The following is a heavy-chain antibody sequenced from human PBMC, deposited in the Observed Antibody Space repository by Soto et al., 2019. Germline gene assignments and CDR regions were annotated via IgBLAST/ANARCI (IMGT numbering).Heavy chain of an antibody. Sequence: EVHLLESGGGLGQPGGSLRLSCTASGFSFSTSVMTWVRQAPGQGLEWVASISENGGSRGGTYYADSVKGRVTISSDNSNNTPYLHHDSVRGADPAVYFCASAKAVVIAALGIWGQGTMFTVSS. CDR1: GFSFSTSV. D-gene: IGHD2-21*01. V-gene: IGHV3-23*01. J-gene: IGHJ3*02. CDR2: ISENGGSRGGT. CDR3: ASAKAVVIAALGI.